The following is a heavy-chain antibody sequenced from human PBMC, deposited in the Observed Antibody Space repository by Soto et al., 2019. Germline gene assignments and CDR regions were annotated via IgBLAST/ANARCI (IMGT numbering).Heavy chain of an antibody. Sequence: SETLSLTCTVSGDSISSYYDWSWIRQPPGKGLEWIGYIYYSGSTNYNPSLKSRVTISVDTSKNQFSLKLSSVTAADTAVYFCAREPLTWGQGTLVTVS. CDR1: GDSISSYY. V-gene: IGHV4-59*12. CDR2: IYYSGST. CDR3: AREPLT. J-gene: IGHJ4*02.